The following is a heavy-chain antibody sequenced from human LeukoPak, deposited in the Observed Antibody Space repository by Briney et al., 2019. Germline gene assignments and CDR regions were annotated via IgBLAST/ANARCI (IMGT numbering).Heavy chain of an antibody. Sequence: TGGSLRLSCAASGFAFSSYGMNWVRQAPGRGLEWVSYISSSGSTIYYADSVKGRFTISRDNAKNSLYLQMNSLRAEDTAVYYCAREGYGSGMDVWGKGTTVTISS. CDR3: AREGYGSGMDV. D-gene: IGHD3-10*01. CDR2: ISSSGSTI. V-gene: IGHV3-48*03. J-gene: IGHJ6*04. CDR1: GFAFSSYG.